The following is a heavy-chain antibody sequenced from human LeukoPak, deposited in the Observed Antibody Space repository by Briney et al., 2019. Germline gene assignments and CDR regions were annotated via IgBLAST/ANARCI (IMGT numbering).Heavy chain of an antibody. J-gene: IGHJ6*03. V-gene: IGHV1-8*01. D-gene: IGHD3-22*01. CDR3: ARDSSGHLNAYYYYYYMDV. Sequence: ASVKVSCKASGYTFTSCDINWVRQATGQGLEWMGWMNPHSGNKGCAQKFQGRDTMDRKTAVSTAYLELSSLSSEDTAVYYCARDSSGHLNAYYYYYYMDVWGKGTTVTISS. CDR1: GYTFTSCD. CDR2: MNPHSGNK.